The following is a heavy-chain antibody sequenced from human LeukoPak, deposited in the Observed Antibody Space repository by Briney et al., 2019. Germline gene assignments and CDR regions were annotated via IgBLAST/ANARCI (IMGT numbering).Heavy chain of an antibody. CDR1: GDTPSSDSAA. CDR3: ARARRTDRGLFDY. V-gene: IGHV6-1*01. D-gene: IGHD1/OR15-1a*01. J-gene: IGHJ4*02. Sequence: SQTLSLTCALSGDTPSSDSAAWSWVRQPPSRGLEWLGRTYYRAKWYNDYAVSVKSRITINPDTSKNQFSLQLNSVTPEDTAVYYCARARRTDRGLFDYWGQGTLVTVSS. CDR2: TYYRAKWYN.